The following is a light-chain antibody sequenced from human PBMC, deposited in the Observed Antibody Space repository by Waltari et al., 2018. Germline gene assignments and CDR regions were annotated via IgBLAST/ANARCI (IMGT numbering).Light chain of an antibody. J-gene: IGKJ1*01. CDR3: QQYDTYWT. Sequence: DIQMTQSPSTLSASVGDSVILTCRASQSISSWLAWYQQKPGKAPKLLIYKASNLESGVPSRFSGNGSGTEFTLTISSLQPDDFATYYCQQYDTYWTFGQGTKVDIK. CDR1: QSISSW. V-gene: IGKV1-5*03. CDR2: KAS.